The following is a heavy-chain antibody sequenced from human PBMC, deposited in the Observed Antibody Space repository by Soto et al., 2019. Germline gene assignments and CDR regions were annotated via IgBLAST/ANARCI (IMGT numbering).Heavy chain of an antibody. Sequence: KASETLSLTCTVSGGSISSYYWIWIRQPPGKGLEWIGYIYYSGSTNYNPSLKSRVTISVDTSKNQFSLKLSSVTAADTAVYYCAREPYGDYYFDYWGQGTLVTVSS. V-gene: IGHV4-59*01. J-gene: IGHJ4*02. D-gene: IGHD4-17*01. CDR3: AREPYGDYYFDY. CDR2: IYYSGST. CDR1: GGSISSYY.